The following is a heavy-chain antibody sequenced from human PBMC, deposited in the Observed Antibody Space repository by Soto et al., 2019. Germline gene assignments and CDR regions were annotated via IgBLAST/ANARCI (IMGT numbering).Heavy chain of an antibody. CDR1: GFTFSSYW. D-gene: IGHD6-13*01. CDR3: ARDIAAAGTGNYYYYYGMDV. J-gene: IGHJ6*02. CDR2: INSDGSST. Sequence: GGSLRLSCAASGFTFSSYWMHWVRQAPGKGLVWVSRINSDGSSTSYADSVQGRFTISRDNAKNTLYLQMNSLRAEDTAVYYCARDIAAAGTGNYYYYYGMDVWGQGTTVTVSS. V-gene: IGHV3-74*01.